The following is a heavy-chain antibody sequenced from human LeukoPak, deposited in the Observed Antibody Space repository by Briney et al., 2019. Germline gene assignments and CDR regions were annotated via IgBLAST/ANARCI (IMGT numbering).Heavy chain of an antibody. Sequence: GRSLRLSCTASGFTFGDYAMSWFRQAPGKGLEWVSAISGSGDNTYHADSVKGRFSISRDDSKNTLYLQMNNLRAEDTAVYYCAKDKGYSSGWYLLDPWGQGTLVTVSS. J-gene: IGHJ5*02. CDR1: GFTFGDYA. V-gene: IGHV3-23*01. CDR3: AKDKGYSSGWYLLDP. D-gene: IGHD6-19*01. CDR2: ISGSGDNT.